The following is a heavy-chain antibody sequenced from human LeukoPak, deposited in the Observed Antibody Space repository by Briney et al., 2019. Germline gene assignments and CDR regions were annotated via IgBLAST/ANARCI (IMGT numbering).Heavy chain of an antibody. D-gene: IGHD2-15*01. CDR2: INPNSGGT. CDR3: ARVGSSGGYDYFDY. CDR1: GYTFTGYY. V-gene: IGHV1-2*02. Sequence: ASVKVSCKASGYTFTGYYMHWVRQAPGQGLEWMGWINPNSGGTNYAQKFQGRVTMTRDTSISTAYMELSRLRSDDTAVYYCARVGSSGGYDYFDYWGQGTLVTVPS. J-gene: IGHJ4*02.